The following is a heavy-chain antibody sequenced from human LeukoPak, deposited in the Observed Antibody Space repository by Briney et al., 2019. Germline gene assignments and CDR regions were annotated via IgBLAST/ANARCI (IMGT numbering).Heavy chain of an antibody. J-gene: IGHJ4*02. CDR2: IRGSDGST. Sequence: GESLRLSCAASGFTFSTYALSWVRQAPGKGLEWVSGIRGSDGSTYYADSVKGRFAISRDNSKNTLYLQMNSLRAEDTAVYYCAKDVYGDYGGLDYWGQGTLVTVSS. V-gene: IGHV3-23*01. D-gene: IGHD4-17*01. CDR1: GFTFSTYA. CDR3: AKDVYGDYGGLDY.